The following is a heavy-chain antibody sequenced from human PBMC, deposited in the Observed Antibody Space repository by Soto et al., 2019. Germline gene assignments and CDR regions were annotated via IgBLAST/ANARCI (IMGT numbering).Heavy chain of an antibody. J-gene: IGHJ4*02. V-gene: IGHV1-69*02. Sequence: QVQLVQSGAEVKKPGSSVKVSCKASGGTFSSYTISWVRQAPGQGLEWMGRIIPILGIANYAQKFQGRVTITADKSTSTAYMELSSLRSEDTAVYYCAMDYSVTPFSPHTGDYWGQGTLVTVSS. CDR3: AMDYSVTPFSPHTGDY. D-gene: IGHD2-15*01. CDR1: GGTFSSYT. CDR2: IIPILGIA.